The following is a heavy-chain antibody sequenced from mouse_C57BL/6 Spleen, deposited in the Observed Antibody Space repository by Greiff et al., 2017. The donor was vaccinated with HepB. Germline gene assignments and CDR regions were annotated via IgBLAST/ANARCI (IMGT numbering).Heavy chain of an antibody. Sequence: QVQLQHSGPGLVAPSQSLSITCTVSGFSLTSYGVDWVRQSPGKGLEWLGVIWGVGSTNYNSALKSRLSISKDNSKSQVFLKMNSLQTDDTAMYYCARRDYGSPFAYWGQGTLVTVSA. J-gene: IGHJ3*01. V-gene: IGHV2-6*01. CDR2: IWGVGST. CDR1: GFSLTSYG. CDR3: ARRDYGSPFAY. D-gene: IGHD1-1*01.